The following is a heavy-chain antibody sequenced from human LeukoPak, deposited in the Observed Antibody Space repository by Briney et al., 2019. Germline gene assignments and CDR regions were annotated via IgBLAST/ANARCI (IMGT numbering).Heavy chain of an antibody. J-gene: IGHJ4*02. D-gene: IGHD3-3*01. CDR3: ARDLYYDFWSGYGSWSAVDY. Sequence: GRSLRLSCAASGFTFSSYAMHWVRQAPGKGLEWVAVISYDRSNKYYADSVKGRFTISRDNSKNTLYLQMNSLRAEDTAVYYCARDLYYDFWSGYGSWSAVDYWGQGTLVTVSS. V-gene: IGHV3-30-3*01. CDR2: ISYDRSNK. CDR1: GFTFSSYA.